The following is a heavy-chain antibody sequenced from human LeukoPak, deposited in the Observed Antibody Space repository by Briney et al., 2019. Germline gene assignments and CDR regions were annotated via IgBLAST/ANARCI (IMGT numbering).Heavy chain of an antibody. CDR2: INPNSGGT. CDR3: ARDYYYDRSGYYSVDY. J-gene: IGHJ4*02. D-gene: IGHD3-22*01. V-gene: IGHV1-2*02. Sequence: ASVKVSCKASGYTFTGYYMHWVRQAPGQGLEWMGWINPNSGGTNYAQKFQGRVTMTRDTSISTAYMELSRLRSDDTAVYYCARDYYYDRSGYYSVDYWGQGTLVTVSS. CDR1: GYTFTGYY.